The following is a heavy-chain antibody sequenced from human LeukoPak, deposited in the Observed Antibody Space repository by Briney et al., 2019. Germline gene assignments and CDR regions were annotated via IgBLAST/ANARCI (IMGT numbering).Heavy chain of an antibody. CDR3: ARDFSPITIFGVVMPTLDY. D-gene: IGHD3-3*01. CDR2: IYTSGST. Sequence: SETLSLTCTVSGGSISSYYWSWIRQPAGKGLEWIGRIYTSGSTNYNPSLKSRVTMSVDTSKNQFSLKLSSVTAADTAVYYCARDFSPITIFGVVMPTLDYWGQGTLVTVSS. V-gene: IGHV4-4*07. J-gene: IGHJ4*02. CDR1: GGSISSYY.